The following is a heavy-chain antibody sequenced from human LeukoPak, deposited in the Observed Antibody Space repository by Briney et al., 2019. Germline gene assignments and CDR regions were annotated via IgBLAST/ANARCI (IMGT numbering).Heavy chain of an antibody. CDR1: GGTFSSYA. Sequence: ASVKVSCKASGGTFSSYAISWVRQAPGQGLEWMGRIIPILGIANYAQKFQGRVTITADKSTSTAYMELSSLRSEVTAVYYCARDREGGIVATTWFDPWGQGTLVTVSS. CDR2: IIPILGIA. V-gene: IGHV1-69*04. CDR3: ARDREGGIVATTWFDP. J-gene: IGHJ5*02. D-gene: IGHD5-12*01.